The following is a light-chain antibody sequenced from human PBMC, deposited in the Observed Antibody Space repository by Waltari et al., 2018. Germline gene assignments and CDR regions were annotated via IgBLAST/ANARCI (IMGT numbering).Light chain of an antibody. CDR1: SSDIGAYNF. V-gene: IGLV2-14*03. CDR2: NVN. CDR3: GSYRGSNIYV. J-gene: IGLJ1*01. Sequence: QSALTQPASVSGSPGQSITISCTGTSSDIGAYNFFSWYQQHPGKVPRVIIYNVNERPSRISSRFSGSKSGNTASLTISGLQPDDEADYYCGSYRGSNIYVFGTGTKVTVL.